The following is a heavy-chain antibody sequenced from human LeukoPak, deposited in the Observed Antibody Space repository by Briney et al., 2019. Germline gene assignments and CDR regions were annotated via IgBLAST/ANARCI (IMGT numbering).Heavy chain of an antibody. CDR3: ARARIVGASYYFDY. J-gene: IGHJ4*02. Sequence: SETLSLTCTVSGGSISSYYWSWIRQPPGKGLEWIGYIYYSGSANYNPSLKSRVTISVDTSKNQFSLKLSSVTAADTAVYYCARARIVGASYYFDYWGQGTLVTVSS. D-gene: IGHD1-26*01. V-gene: IGHV4-59*01. CDR1: GGSISSYY. CDR2: IYYSGSA.